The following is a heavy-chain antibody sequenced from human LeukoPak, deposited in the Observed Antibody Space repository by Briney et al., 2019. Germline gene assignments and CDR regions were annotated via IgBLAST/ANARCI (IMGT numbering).Heavy chain of an antibody. J-gene: IGHJ6*02. D-gene: IGHD6-19*01. CDR1: GGSFSGYY. CDR2: INHSGST. V-gene: IGHV4-34*01. CDR3: ARVTYNDGWYTRAQYIGMDV. Sequence: SETLSLTCAVSGGSFSGYYWSWIRQSPGMGLEWIGEINHSGSTNYKSSLESRVTMSIDMSKRQFSLKLSSVTAADTAVYYCARVTYNDGWYTRAQYIGMDVWGQGTTVTVS.